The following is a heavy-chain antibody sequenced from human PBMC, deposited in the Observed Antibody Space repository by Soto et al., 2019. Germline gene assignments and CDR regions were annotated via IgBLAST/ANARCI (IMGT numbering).Heavy chain of an antibody. D-gene: IGHD4-17*01. Sequence: GGSLRLSCAASGFTFSSYGMHWVRQAPGKGLEWVAVISYDGSNKYYADSVKGRFTISRDNSRNTLYLQMNSLRAEDTAVYYCAKDGSVTLGYYYGMDVWGQGTTVTVSS. J-gene: IGHJ6*02. CDR3: AKDGSVTLGYYYGMDV. CDR2: ISYDGSNK. V-gene: IGHV3-30*18. CDR1: GFTFSSYG.